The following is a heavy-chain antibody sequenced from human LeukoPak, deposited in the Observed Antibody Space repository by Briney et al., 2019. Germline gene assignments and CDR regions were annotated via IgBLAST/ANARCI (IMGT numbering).Heavy chain of an antibody. CDR1: GVSISSSNW. Sequence: SETLSLTCAVSGVSISSSNWWSWVRQPPGKGLEWIGEIYHSGSTNYNPSLKSRVTISVDKSKNQLSLKLSSVTAADTAVYYCAFRRDGYKGGNWFDPWGQGTLVTVSS. V-gene: IGHV4-4*02. J-gene: IGHJ5*02. CDR3: AFRRDGYKGGNWFDP. CDR2: IYHSGST. D-gene: IGHD5-24*01.